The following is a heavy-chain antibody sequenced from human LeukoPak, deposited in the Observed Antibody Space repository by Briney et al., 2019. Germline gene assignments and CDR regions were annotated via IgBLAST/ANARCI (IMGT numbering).Heavy chain of an antibody. Sequence: GGSLRLSCAASGFTFTSYAMSWVRQAPRKGLQWASAISGSGDSTHYADSVKGRFTISRDNSKNTLYLQMDSLRAEDTAIYYCAKRLSFGVAIGDFDYWGQGTLVTVSS. CDR2: ISGSGDST. CDR1: GFTFTSYA. CDR3: AKRLSFGVAIGDFDY. D-gene: IGHD3-3*01. J-gene: IGHJ4*02. V-gene: IGHV3-23*01.